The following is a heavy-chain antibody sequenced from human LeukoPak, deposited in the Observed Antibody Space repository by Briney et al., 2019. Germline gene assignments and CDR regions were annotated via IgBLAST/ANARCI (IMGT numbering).Heavy chain of an antibody. D-gene: IGHD1-26*01. J-gene: IGHJ6*03. Sequence: SETLSLTCTVSGGSISSYYWSWIRQPAGKGLEWIGRIYTSGSTNYNPSLKSRVTMSVDTSKNQFSLKLSSVTAADTAVYYCARGVGGSGSYYFSYYYYMDVWGKGTTVTVS. CDR1: GGSISSYY. V-gene: IGHV4-4*07. CDR2: IYTSGST. CDR3: ARGVGGSGSYYFSYYYYMDV.